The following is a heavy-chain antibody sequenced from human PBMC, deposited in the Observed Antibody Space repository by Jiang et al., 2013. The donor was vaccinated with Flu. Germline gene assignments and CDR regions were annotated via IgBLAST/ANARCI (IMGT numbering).Heavy chain of an antibody. Sequence: GSGLVKPSETVSLTCTVSGGSIGRTRNYWGWIRQPPGKGLEWIGSVSFTGNTYYNPSLKSRFTISVDTSKNQFSLTLSSVTAADTAVFYCARLGLDYHGSGKYSTYYFDYWGQGTLVTVSS. CDR2: VSFTGNT. CDR1: GGSIGRTRNY. CDR3: ARLGLDYHGSGKYSTYYFDY. J-gene: IGHJ4*02. V-gene: IGHV4-39*01. D-gene: IGHD3-10*01.